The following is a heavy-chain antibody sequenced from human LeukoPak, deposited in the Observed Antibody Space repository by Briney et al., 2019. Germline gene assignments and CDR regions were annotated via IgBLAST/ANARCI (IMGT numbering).Heavy chain of an antibody. J-gene: IGHJ6*02. D-gene: IGHD6-13*01. CDR2: INPNSGGT. Sequence: ASVKVSCKASGYTFTGYYMHWVRQAPGQGLEWKGWINPNSGGTNYAQKFQGRVPMTRETSISKTYMELSRLRSDDTAVYSCAVTQYSSSWYPLWGMDVWGQGTTVTVSS. CDR1: GYTFTGYY. CDR3: AVTQYSSSWYPLWGMDV. V-gene: IGHV1-2*02.